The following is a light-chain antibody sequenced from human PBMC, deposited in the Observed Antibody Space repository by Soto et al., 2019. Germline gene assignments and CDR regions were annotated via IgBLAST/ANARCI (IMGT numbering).Light chain of an antibody. CDR1: SSDVGGYNF. Sequence: QSALTQPPSASGSPGQSVTIPCTGTSSDVGGYNFISWYQQQPGKAHKLMIYEVNKRPSGVPDRFSGSKSGNTASLTGSGLQDEDEAYYYCSSHAGSSNLIFGGGTKLTVL. J-gene: IGLJ2*01. V-gene: IGLV2-8*01. CDR2: EVN. CDR3: SSHAGSSNLI.